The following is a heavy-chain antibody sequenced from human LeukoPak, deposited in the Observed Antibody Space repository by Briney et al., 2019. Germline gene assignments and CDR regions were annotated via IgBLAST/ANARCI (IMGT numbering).Heavy chain of an antibody. D-gene: IGHD6-6*01. CDR2: ISGSGGST. J-gene: IGHJ4*02. CDR1: GFTFSSYA. V-gene: IGHV3-23*01. CDR3: AKVSSSSPYFDY. Sequence: GGSLRLSCAASGFTFSSYAMSWVRQAPGKGLEWVSAISGSGGSTYYAGSVKGRFTISRDNSKNTLHLQMNSLRAEDTAVYYCAKVSSSSPYFDYWGRGTLVTVSS.